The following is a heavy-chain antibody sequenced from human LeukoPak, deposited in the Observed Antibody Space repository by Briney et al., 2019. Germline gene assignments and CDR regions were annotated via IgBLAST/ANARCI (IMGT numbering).Heavy chain of an antibody. CDR3: ARGSSITMVRGVMDGFDY. D-gene: IGHD3-10*01. V-gene: IGHV1-2*02. J-gene: IGHJ4*02. CDR1: GYTFTGYY. CDR2: INPNSGGT. Sequence: ASVKVSCKASGYTFTGYYMHWVRQAPGQGLEWMGWINPNSGGTNYAQKFQGRVTMTRDTSISTAYMELSRLGSDDTAVYYCARGSSITMVRGVMDGFDYWGQGTLVTVSS.